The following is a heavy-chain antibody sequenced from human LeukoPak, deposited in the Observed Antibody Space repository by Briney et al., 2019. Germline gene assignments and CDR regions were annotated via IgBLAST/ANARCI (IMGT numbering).Heavy chain of an antibody. J-gene: IGHJ3*02. CDR3: ARHVTAILRGPPDPWGSDAFDI. Sequence: PSETLSLTCTVSGGSISSGGYYWSWIRQHPGKGLEWIGYIYYSGSTYYNPSLKSRVTISVDTSKNQFSLKLSSVTAADTAVYYCARHVTAILRGPPDPWGSDAFDIWGQGTMVTVSS. D-gene: IGHD2-21*02. CDR1: GGSISSGGYY. V-gene: IGHV4-31*03. CDR2: IYYSGST.